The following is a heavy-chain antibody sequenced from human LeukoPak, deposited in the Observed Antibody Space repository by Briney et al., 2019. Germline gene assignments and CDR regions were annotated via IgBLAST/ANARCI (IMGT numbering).Heavy chain of an antibody. D-gene: IGHD3-16*02. J-gene: IGHJ4*02. CDR3: AKTVSGSYSYQGGDY. Sequence: GGSLRLSCAASGFTFSGFAMTWVRQAPGKGLEWVSAISGSGENTNYADSVKGRFTMSRDNSRNMLYLQMNSLRDEDTAKYYCAKTVSGSYSYQGGDYWGQGTLVTVSS. CDR2: ISGSGENT. CDR1: GFTFSGFA. V-gene: IGHV3-23*01.